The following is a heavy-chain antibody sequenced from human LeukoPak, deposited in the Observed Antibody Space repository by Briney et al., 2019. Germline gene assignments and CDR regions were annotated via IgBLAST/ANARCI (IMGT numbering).Heavy chain of an antibody. D-gene: IGHD5-18*01. V-gene: IGHV1-58*01. CDR3: AARPATWIQLWSNYFDY. CDR2: IVVGSGNT. CDR1: GFTFTSSA. J-gene: IGHJ4*02. Sequence: ASVKVSCKASGFTFTSSAVQWVRQARGQRLEWIGWIVVGSGNTNYAQKFQERVTITRDMSTSTAYMELSSLRSEDTAVYYCAARPATWIQLWSNYFDYWGQGTLVTVSS.